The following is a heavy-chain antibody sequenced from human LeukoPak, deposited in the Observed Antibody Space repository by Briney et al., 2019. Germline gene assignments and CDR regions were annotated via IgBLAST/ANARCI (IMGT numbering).Heavy chain of an antibody. J-gene: IGHJ4*02. V-gene: IGHV1-8*01. CDR2: MNPNSGNT. Sequence: ASVKVSCKASGYTFTSYDINRVRQATGQGLEWMGWMNPNSGNTGYAQKFQGRVTMTRNTSISTAYMELSSLRSEDTAVYYCARGIRGGSGSYYYFDYWGQGTLVTVSS. CDR1: GYTFTSYD. CDR3: ARGIRGGSGSYYYFDY. D-gene: IGHD3-10*01.